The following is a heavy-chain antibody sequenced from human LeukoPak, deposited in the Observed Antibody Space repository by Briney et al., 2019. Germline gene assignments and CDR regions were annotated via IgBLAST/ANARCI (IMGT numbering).Heavy chain of an antibody. J-gene: IGHJ3*02. D-gene: IGHD4-17*01. V-gene: IGHV4-34*01. CDR3: ARGTDYGDSPGAFDI. Sequence: SETLSLTCTVSGGSISSYYWSWIRQPPGKGLEWIGEINHSGSTNYNPSLKSRVTISVDTSKNQFSLKLSSVTAADTAVYYCARGTDYGDSPGAFDIWGQGTMVTVS. CDR1: GGSISSYY. CDR2: INHSGST.